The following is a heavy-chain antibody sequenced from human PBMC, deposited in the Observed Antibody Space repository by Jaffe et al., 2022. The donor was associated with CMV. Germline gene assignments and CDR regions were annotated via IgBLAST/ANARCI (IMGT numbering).Heavy chain of an antibody. CDR1: GFSFSDYW. D-gene: IGHD2-15*01. V-gene: IGHV3-74*01. CDR3: ARVRFCNGAGCYSNFDS. CDR2: ISGDGRTT. J-gene: IGHJ4*02. Sequence: EVQLVESGGGLVQPGGSLRLSCAASGFSFSDYWIHWLRQAPGKGPVWVSRISGDGRTTSYADSVKGRFTISRDNAKNTLYLQMNSLGAEDTAVYFCARVRFCNGAGCYSNFDSWGQGTLVTVSS.